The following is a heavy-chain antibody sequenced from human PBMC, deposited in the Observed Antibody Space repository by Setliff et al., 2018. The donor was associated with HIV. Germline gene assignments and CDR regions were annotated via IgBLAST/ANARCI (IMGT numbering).Heavy chain of an antibody. CDR3: ARKGD. CDR1: GFIFSSYE. V-gene: IGHV3-48*03. Sequence: GGSLRLSCAASGFIFSSYEMNWVRQAPGKGLGWVSYINSYGSSTYYADSVKGRFTISRDNAKNSLYLQMNSLRAEDTAVYYCARKGDWGQGTLVTVSS. CDR2: INSYGSST. J-gene: IGHJ4*02.